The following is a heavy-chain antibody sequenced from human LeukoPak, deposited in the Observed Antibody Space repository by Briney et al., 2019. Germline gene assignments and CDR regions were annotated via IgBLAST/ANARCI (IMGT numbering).Heavy chain of an antibody. CDR1: GDSIRSYY. CDR2: ISHNGVT. D-gene: IGHD1-20*01. Sequence: SETLSLTCTVSGDSIRSYYWSWIRQPPGKGLEWIGEISHNGVTNYKSSLKSRLTIAIDTSKNQLSLKLSSVTAADTAVYYCARGNWNGRRYLDLWGRGSLVTVSS. J-gene: IGHJ2*01. V-gene: IGHV4-34*01. CDR3: ARGNWNGRRYLDL.